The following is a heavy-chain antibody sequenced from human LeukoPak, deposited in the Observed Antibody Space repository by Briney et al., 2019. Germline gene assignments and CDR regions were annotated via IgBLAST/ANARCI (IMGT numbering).Heavy chain of an antibody. Sequence: GESLKISCKGSGYSFTSYWIGWVRQMPGKGLEWMGIIYPGDSDTRYSPSFQGQVTISADKSISTAYLQWSSLKASDTAMYYCARQWYCSGGSCYSYFDYWGQGTLVTVSS. D-gene: IGHD2-15*01. CDR1: GYSFTSYW. CDR2: IYPGDSDT. CDR3: ARQWYCSGGSCYSYFDY. V-gene: IGHV5-51*01. J-gene: IGHJ4*02.